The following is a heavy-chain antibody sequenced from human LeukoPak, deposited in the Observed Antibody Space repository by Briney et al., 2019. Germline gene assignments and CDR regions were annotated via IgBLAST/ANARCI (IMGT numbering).Heavy chain of an antibody. CDR1: GGSISSGGYY. CDR3: ARVSEVGATTQVGGFDY. Sequence: SETLSLTCTVSGGSISSGGYYWSWIRQPPGKGLEWIGYIYHSGSTYYNPSLKSRVTISVDRSKNQFSLKLSSVTAADTAVYYCARVSEVGATTQVGGFDYWGQGTLVTVSS. CDR2: IYHSGST. V-gene: IGHV4-30-2*01. D-gene: IGHD1-26*01. J-gene: IGHJ4*02.